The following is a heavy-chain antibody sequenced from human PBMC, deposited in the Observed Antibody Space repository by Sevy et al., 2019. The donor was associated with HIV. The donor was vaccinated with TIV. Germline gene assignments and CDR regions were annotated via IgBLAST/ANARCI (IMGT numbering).Heavy chain of an antibody. CDR1: GGTFSSYA. CDR2: IIPILGIA. J-gene: IGHJ4*02. CDR3: ARAIPQYYYDSSGY. V-gene: IGHV1-69*04. D-gene: IGHD3-22*01. Sequence: ASVKVSCKASGGTFSSYAISWVRQAPGQGLEWMGRIIPILGIANYAQKFQGRVTITADKSTSTAYMELSSLRSEDTAVYYCARAIPQYYYDSSGYWGQGTLVTVSS.